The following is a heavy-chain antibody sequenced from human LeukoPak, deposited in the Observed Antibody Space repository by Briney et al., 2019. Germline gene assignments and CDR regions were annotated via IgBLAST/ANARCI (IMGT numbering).Heavy chain of an antibody. CDR1: GLTLSTYW. Sequence: GGPLRFSCAASGLTLSTYWMHWVRKPPGKGWLWVSGIDTDDISTNYADSVKGRFTTSRDHAKNTLYLQMNSLRAEDTAVYYCARDAITMIVDKPHFDYWGQGSLVTVSS. CDR3: ARDAITMIVDKPHFDY. J-gene: IGHJ4*02. CDR2: IDTDDIST. V-gene: IGHV3-74*01. D-gene: IGHD3-22*01.